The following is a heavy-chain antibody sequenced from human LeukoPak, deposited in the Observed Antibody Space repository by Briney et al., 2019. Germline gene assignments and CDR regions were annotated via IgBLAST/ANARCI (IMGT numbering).Heavy chain of an antibody. V-gene: IGHV3-23*01. D-gene: IGHD3-10*01. J-gene: IGHJ4*02. CDR1: GFTFSNYA. CDR2: ISSSGSST. CDR3: ATHYGSGSYQETNYFDY. Sequence: PGGSLRLSCAASGFTFSNYAMSWVRQAPGKGLEWVSAISSSGSSTYYADSVKGRFTISRDNSKNTLYLQMKSLRAEDTAVYYCATHYGSGSYQETNYFDYWGQGTLVTVSS.